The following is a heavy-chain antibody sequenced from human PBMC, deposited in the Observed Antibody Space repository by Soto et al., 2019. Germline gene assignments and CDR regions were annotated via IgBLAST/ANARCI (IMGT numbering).Heavy chain of an antibody. CDR1: GFTFTTYV. CDR3: ASQPQSILGKMGDY. CDR2: INTGNGDT. D-gene: IGHD2-15*01. Sequence: ASVKVSCKTSGFTFTTYVIHWVRQAPGQRLEWMGWINTGNGDTRYPQKFQGKVTLSRDTSASTAYMEVGSLTTEDTAVYYCASQPQSILGKMGDYWGQGMLVTVSS. V-gene: IGHV1-3*04. J-gene: IGHJ4*02.